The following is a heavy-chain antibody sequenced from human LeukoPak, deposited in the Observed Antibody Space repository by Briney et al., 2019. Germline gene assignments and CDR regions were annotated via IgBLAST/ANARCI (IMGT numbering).Heavy chain of an antibody. V-gene: IGHV4-4*08. D-gene: IGHD2-15*01. Sequence: SETLSLTCSVSGGSISSYYWSWIRQPPGKGLEWIGYIYTSGSTNYNPSLKSRVTMSVDTSKNQFSLKLSSVTAADTAVYYCAREARNCSGGSCYSARAFDIWGQGTMVTVSS. CDR2: IYTSGST. CDR1: GGSISSYY. CDR3: AREARNCSGGSCYSARAFDI. J-gene: IGHJ3*02.